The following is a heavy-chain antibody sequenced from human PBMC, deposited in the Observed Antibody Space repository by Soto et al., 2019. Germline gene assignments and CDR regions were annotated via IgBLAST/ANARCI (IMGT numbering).Heavy chain of an antibody. CDR2: IWYDGTNT. J-gene: IGHJ6*02. CDR1: GFSFSTYG. V-gene: IGHV3-33*01. Sequence: QVQLVESGGGVVRPGRSLRLACEASGFSFSTYGMHWVRQAPGKGLQWVAVIWYDGTNTYYADSVKGRFTISRDNSKDTLYLEMNNLRAEATAVYYCARVEAPLIHSDHYYYGMDVWGQGTTVTVSS. D-gene: IGHD5-18*01. CDR3: ARVEAPLIHSDHYYYGMDV.